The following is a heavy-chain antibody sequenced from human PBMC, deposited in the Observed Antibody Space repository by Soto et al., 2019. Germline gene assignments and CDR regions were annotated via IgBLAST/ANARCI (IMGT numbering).Heavy chain of an antibody. J-gene: IGHJ6*02. Sequence: QVQLVQSGAEVKKPGSSVKVSCKASGGTFSSYAISWVRQAPGQGLEWMGGIIPIFGTANYAQKFQVRVTMTADKSTSTAYMELSSLRSEDTAVYYCARSSSIAARQLYSYYYGMDVWGQGTTVTVSS. V-gene: IGHV1-69*06. D-gene: IGHD6-6*01. CDR2: IIPIFGTA. CDR1: GGTFSSYA. CDR3: ARSSSIAARQLYSYYYGMDV.